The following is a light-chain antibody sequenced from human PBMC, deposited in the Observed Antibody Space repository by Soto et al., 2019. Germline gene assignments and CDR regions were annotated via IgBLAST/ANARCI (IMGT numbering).Light chain of an antibody. CDR3: QPYDSSGSV. J-gene: IGLJ1*01. Sequence: QSVLTQPPSVSGAPGQRVTISCTGSSSNIGAGYDVHWYQQLPGTAPKLLIYGNSNRPSGVPHRFSGSKSGTSPSLPNIVLEAEEEADYHCQPYDSSGSVFGAGTKGPV. CDR1: SSNIGAGYD. V-gene: IGLV1-40*01. CDR2: GNS.